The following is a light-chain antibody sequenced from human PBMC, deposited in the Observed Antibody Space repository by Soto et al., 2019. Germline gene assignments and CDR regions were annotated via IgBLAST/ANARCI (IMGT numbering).Light chain of an antibody. CDR1: QSISSW. V-gene: IGKV1-5*03. J-gene: IGKJ3*01. Sequence: DIQMTQSPSTLSASVGDRVTITCRASQSISSWLAWYQQKPGKAPKLLIYKASSLESGVPSRFSGSGSGTEFTLTISSLQPDEFPTYYFQQYNSYAPMTFGPGTKVDIK. CDR3: QQYNSYAPMT. CDR2: KAS.